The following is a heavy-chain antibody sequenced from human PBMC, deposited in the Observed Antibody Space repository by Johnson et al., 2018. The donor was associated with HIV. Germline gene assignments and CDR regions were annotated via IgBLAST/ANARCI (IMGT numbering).Heavy chain of an antibody. CDR3: ARDRRAYDAFDI. CDR1: GFTFSSYA. Sequence: QVQLVESGGGLVQPGGSLRISCAASGFTFSSYAMHWVRQAPGKGLEWVAVISYDGSNKYYADSVKGRFTISRDNSKNTLYLQMNSLRAEDTAVYYCARDRRAYDAFDIWGQGTMVTVSS. V-gene: IGHV3-30*04. J-gene: IGHJ3*02. CDR2: ISYDGSNK.